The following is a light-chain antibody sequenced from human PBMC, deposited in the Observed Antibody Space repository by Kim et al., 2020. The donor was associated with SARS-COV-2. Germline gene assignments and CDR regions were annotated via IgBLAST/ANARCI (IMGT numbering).Light chain of an antibody. CDR1: SGDSSYA. J-gene: IGLJ3*02. CDR3: QTWGTGNWV. V-gene: IGLV4-69*01. CDR2: LNSDGSH. Sequence: ASVKLTCTLSSGDSSYAIAWHQQQPEKGPRYLMKLNSDGSHKMGDGIPDRCSGSSSGAERYLTISRLQSEDEADYYCQTWGTGNWVFGGGTQLTVL.